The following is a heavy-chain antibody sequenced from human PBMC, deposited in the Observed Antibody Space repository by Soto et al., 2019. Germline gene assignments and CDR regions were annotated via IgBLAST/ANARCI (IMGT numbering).Heavy chain of an antibody. J-gene: IGHJ4*02. CDR1: GGSVSSGSYY. Sequence: QVQLQESGPGLVKPSETLSLICTVSGGSVSSGSYYWSWIRQPPGKGLEWIGYIYYSGSTNYNPSLKSRVTISVDTSKNQFSLKLSSVTAADTAVYYCARDSPSLEAFDYWGQGTLVTVSS. D-gene: IGHD1-1*01. CDR3: ARDSPSLEAFDY. V-gene: IGHV4-61*01. CDR2: IYYSGST.